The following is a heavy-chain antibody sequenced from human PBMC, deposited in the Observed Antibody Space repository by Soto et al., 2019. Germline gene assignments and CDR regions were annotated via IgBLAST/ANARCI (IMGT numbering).Heavy chain of an antibody. Sequence: EVQLVESGGGLVQPGGSLRLSCAASGFMFSSHWMHWVRQAPGKGLVWVSRISADGSNTNYADSVKGRFTISRDNARNTPFLQMNSLTAEDTAVYYCARRTDAYNWADYWGQGSLVTVSS. V-gene: IGHV3-74*01. CDR3: ARRTDAYNWADY. CDR1: GFMFSSHW. D-gene: IGHD1-1*01. J-gene: IGHJ4*02. CDR2: ISADGSNT.